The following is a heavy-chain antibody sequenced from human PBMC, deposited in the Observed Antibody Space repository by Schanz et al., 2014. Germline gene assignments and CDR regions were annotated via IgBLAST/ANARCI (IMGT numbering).Heavy chain of an antibody. D-gene: IGHD3-3*01. CDR1: GYTFTSSG. Sequence: QVQLVQSGAEVKKPGASVKVSCKASGYTFTSSGFSWVRQAPGQGLEWMGWISAYNGDTNYAQKVQGRVTMTADTPTSAVYMELSTLPSDDPAVYYCARESVSRTRWFDHWGQGTLVTVSS. CDR3: ARESVSRTRWFDH. CDR2: ISAYNGDT. J-gene: IGHJ5*02. V-gene: IGHV1-18*01.